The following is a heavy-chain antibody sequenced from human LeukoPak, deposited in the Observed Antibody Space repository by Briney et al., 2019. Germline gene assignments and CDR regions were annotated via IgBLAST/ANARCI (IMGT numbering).Heavy chain of an antibody. J-gene: IGHJ4*02. Sequence: GGSLRLSCTASEFTFSSYDMHWVRQATGKGLEWVSTIDTAGNAWYPDSVKGRFTISRDNSKNTLYLQMNSLRAEDTAVYYCARDPYPEDYYDSSGPGDYWGQGTLVTVSS. CDR3: ARDPYPEDYYDSSGPGDY. V-gene: IGHV3-13*01. CDR1: EFTFSSYD. CDR2: IDTAGNA. D-gene: IGHD3-22*01.